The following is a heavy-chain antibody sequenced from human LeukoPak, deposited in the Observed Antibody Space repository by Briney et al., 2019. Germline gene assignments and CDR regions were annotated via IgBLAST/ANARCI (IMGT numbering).Heavy chain of an antibody. CDR2: IYYSGST. D-gene: IGHD1-7*01. Sequence: SDTLSLTCTVSGGSISSYCWSWIRQPPGKGLEWIGYIYYSGSTNYNPSLKSRVTISVDTSKNQFSLKLSSVTAADTAVYYCARATGITGTTTAELNFDYWGQGTLVTVSS. CDR1: GGSISSYC. J-gene: IGHJ4*02. CDR3: ARATGITGTTTAELNFDY. V-gene: IGHV4-59*07.